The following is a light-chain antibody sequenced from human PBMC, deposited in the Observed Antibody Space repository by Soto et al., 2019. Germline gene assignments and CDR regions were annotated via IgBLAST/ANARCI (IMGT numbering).Light chain of an antibody. J-gene: IGLJ1*01. CDR1: SSDVGSYNL. CDR3: CSYAGSSTFYV. Sequence: QSALTQPASVSGSPGQSITISCTGTSSDVGSYNLVSWYQQHPGKAPKLMIYEVSKRPSGVSHRFSGSKSGNTASLTISGLQAEAEADYYCCSYAGSSTFYVFGTGTKLTVL. CDR2: EVS. V-gene: IGLV2-23*02.